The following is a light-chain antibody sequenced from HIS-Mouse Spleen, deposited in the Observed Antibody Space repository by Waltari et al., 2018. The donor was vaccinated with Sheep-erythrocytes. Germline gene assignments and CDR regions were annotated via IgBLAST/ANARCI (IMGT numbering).Light chain of an antibody. CDR1: QGISSW. J-gene: IGKJ5*01. V-gene: IGKV1-12*01. CDR3: QQANSFPIT. CDR2: AAS. Sequence: DIQMTQSPSPVSASVGDRVTITCRASQGISSWLAWSQQKPGKAPKLLIYAASSLQSGVPSRFSGSGSGTDFTLTISSLQPEDFATYYCQQANSFPITFGQGTRLEIK.